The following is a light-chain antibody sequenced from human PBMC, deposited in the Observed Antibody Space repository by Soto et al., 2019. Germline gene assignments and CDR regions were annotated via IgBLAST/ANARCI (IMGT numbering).Light chain of an antibody. CDR2: VGTGGIVG. V-gene: IGLV9-49*01. CDR1: SGYSNYK. Sequence: QLVLTQPPSASASLGASVTLTCTLSSGYSNYKVDWYQQRPGKGPRFVMRVGTGGIVGSKGDGIPVRFSVLGSGLNRYLTIKNIQEEDESDYHCGADHGSGSNFVSVVFGGGTKLTVL. J-gene: IGLJ2*01. CDR3: GADHGSGSNFVSVV.